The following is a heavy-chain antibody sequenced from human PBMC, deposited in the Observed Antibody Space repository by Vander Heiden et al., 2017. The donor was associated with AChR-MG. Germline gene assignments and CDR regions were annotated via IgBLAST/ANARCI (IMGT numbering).Heavy chain of an antibody. D-gene: IGHD3-9*01. J-gene: IGHJ4*02. Sequence: QVQLQESGTGLVKPSETLSLTFPDSGRSNSSSYWRWIRQPPGKGLEWIGYIYDSGSTNYNPSRKSRVTISVDTSKNQFSLKLSSVTAADTAVYYCARRHYDILTGQGYYFDYWGQGTLVTVSS. CDR3: ARRHYDILTGQGYYFDY. V-gene: IGHV4-59*08. CDR2: IYDSGST. CDR1: GRSNSSSY.